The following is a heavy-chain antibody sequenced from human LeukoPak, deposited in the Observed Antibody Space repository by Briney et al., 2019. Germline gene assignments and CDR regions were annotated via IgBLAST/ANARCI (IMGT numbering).Heavy chain of an antibody. D-gene: IGHD1-1*01. V-gene: IGHV3-30-3*01. CDR1: GFTFSSYA. J-gene: IGHJ4*02. CDR3: VKDLSGYWTFDY. Sequence: GESLRLSCAASGFTFSSYAMHWVRQAPGKGLEWAAVISDDGNRKYYADSVQGRFTISRDNSKNTLYLQMNSLRAEDTAVYFCVKDLSGYWTFDYWGQGTLVTVSS. CDR2: ISDDGNRK.